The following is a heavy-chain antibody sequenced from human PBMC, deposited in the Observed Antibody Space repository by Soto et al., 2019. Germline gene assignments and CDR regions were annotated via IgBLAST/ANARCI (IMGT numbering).Heavy chain of an antibody. CDR1: GGSINSDDYS. CDR3: AGDYGSGSYRFDY. J-gene: IGHJ4*02. CDR2: IYHSGST. Sequence: SETLSLTCAVSGGSINSDDYSWSWIRQPPGRGLEWIGYIYHSGSTLYKSSLKSRVTISLDRSKNQFSLELSSVTAADTAVYYCAGDYGSGSYRFDYWGQGALVTSPQ. D-gene: IGHD3-10*01. V-gene: IGHV4-30-2*01.